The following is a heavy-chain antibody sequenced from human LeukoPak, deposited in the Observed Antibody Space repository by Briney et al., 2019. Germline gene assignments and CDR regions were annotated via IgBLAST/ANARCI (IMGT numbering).Heavy chain of an antibody. V-gene: IGHV3-7*01. CDR3: ARDRFLEWLLSAFDI. CDR1: GFTFSSYW. D-gene: IGHD3-3*01. CDR2: IKQDGSEK. J-gene: IGHJ3*02. Sequence: PGGSLRLSCAASGFTFSSYWMSWVRQAPGKGLEWVANIKQDGSEKYYVDSVKGRFTIPRDNAKNSLYLQMNSLRAEDTAVYYCARDRFLEWLLSAFDIWGQGTMVTVSS.